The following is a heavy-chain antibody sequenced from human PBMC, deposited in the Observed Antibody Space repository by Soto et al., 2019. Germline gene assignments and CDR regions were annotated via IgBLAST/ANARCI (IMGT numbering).Heavy chain of an antibody. CDR3: AGKDSGSYYADAFDI. J-gene: IGHJ3*02. CDR2: INPNSGGT. Sequence: GPPVKVSCKASGYTFTGYYMHWVRQAPGQGLEWMGWINPNSGGTNYAQKFQGRVTMTRDTSISTAYMELSRLRSDDTAVYYCAGKDSGSYYADAFDIWGQGTMVTVSS. D-gene: IGHD1-26*01. CDR1: GYTFTGYY. V-gene: IGHV1-2*02.